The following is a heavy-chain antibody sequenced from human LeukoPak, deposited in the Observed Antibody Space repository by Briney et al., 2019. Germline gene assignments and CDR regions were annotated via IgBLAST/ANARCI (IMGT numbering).Heavy chain of an antibody. V-gene: IGHV4-30-4*08. CDR2: IYYSGST. CDR3: ASSIVGATIPFDY. Sequence: SETLSLTCTVSGGSISSGGYYWSWIRQHPGKGLEWIGYIYYSGSTYYNPSLKSRVTISVDTSKNQFSLKLSSVTAADTAVYYCASSIVGATIPFDYWGQGTLVTVSS. CDR1: GGSISSGGYY. J-gene: IGHJ4*02. D-gene: IGHD1-26*01.